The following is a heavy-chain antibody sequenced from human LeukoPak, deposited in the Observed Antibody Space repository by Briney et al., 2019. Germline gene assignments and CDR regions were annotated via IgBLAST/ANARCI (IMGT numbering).Heavy chain of an antibody. J-gene: IGHJ4*02. CDR1: GFTFSSYA. CDR3: AREAAGYCSSTSCYLPDY. V-gene: IGHV3-30-3*01. D-gene: IGHD2-2*01. CDR2: ISYDGSNK. Sequence: GGSLRLSCAASGFTFSSYAMHWVRQAPGKGLEWVAVISYDGSNKYYADSVEGRFTISRDNSKNTLYLQMNSLRAEDTAVYYCAREAAGYCSSTSCYLPDYWGQGTLVTVSS.